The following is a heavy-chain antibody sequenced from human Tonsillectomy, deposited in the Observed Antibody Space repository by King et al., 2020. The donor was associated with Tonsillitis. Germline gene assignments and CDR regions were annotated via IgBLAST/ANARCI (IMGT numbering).Heavy chain of an antibody. CDR2: ISGSGGST. Sequence: QLVESGGGLVQPGGSLRLSCAASGFTFSSYAMSWVRQAPGKGLEWVSAISGSGGSTYYADSVKGRFTISRDNSKNTLYLQMNSLRAEDTAVYYCAKDSYSGSLLRPVTYYFDYWGQGTLVTVSS. J-gene: IGHJ4*02. CDR1: GFTFSSYA. V-gene: IGHV3-23*04. D-gene: IGHD1-26*01. CDR3: AKDSYSGSLLRPVTYYFDY.